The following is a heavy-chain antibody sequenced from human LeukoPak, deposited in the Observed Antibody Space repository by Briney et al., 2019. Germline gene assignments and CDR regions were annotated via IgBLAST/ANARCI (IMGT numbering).Heavy chain of an antibody. Sequence: PSETLSLTCTVSGGSISSGDYYWSWIRQPPGKGLEWIGYIYYSGSTYYNPSLKSRVTISVDTSKNQFSLKLSSVTAADTAVYYCAREPLPHYYGSGSYYMVYWGRGTLVTVSS. CDR3: AREPLPHYYGSGSYYMVY. D-gene: IGHD3-10*01. CDR1: GGSISSGDYY. CDR2: IYYSGST. V-gene: IGHV4-30-4*01. J-gene: IGHJ4*02.